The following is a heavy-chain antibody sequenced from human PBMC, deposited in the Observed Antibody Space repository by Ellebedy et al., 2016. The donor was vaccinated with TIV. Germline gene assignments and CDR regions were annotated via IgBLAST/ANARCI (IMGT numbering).Heavy chain of an antibody. CDR2: IFYTGGA. D-gene: IGHD6-13*01. CDR1: GDSISKGNNY. J-gene: IGHJ4*02. CDR3: ASDTRTTWFFY. Sequence: ESLKISCSVSGDSISKGNNYWGWIRQPPGKELEWIGTIFYTGGAYYNPSLKSRVTISIDTSKNQFSLKLNSVTAADTAMYYCASDTRTTWFFYWGQGTLVTVSS. V-gene: IGHV4-39*07.